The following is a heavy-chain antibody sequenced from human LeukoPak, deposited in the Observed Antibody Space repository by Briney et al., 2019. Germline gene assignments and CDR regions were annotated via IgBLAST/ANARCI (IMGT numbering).Heavy chain of an antibody. D-gene: IGHD3-10*01. V-gene: IGHV3-30*18. CDR3: AKDRYYGSGSYTYYFDY. J-gene: IGHJ4*02. CDR1: GFTFSSYG. Sequence: PGRSLRPSCAASGFTFSSYGMHWVRQAPGEGLEWVAVISYDGSNKYYADSVNSRFTISRDNSKNTLYLQMNSLRAEDTAVYYCAKDRYYGSGSYTYYFDYWGQGTLVTVSS. CDR2: ISYDGSNK.